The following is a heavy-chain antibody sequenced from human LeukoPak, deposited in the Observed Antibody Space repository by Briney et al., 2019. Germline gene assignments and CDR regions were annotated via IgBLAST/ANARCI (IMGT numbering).Heavy chain of an antibody. CDR3: ARGRGRVEDIVVVVADHFDY. J-gene: IGHJ4*02. V-gene: IGHV4-31*03. CDR1: GGSISSGGYY. Sequence: TLSPTCTVSGGSISSGGYYWSWIRPRPGKGLEWIGYIDYSGSTYYHPYFKSRVNVSVDTSKNNSSLKLSSVTAADTAVYYCARGRGRVEDIVVVVADHFDYWGQGTLVTVSS. CDR2: IDYSGST. D-gene: IGHD2-15*01.